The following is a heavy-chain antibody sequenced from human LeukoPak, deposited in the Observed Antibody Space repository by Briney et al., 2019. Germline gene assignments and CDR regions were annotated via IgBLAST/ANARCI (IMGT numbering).Heavy chain of an antibody. CDR2: ISPSGGST. D-gene: IGHD3-16*02. CDR1: GYTFTSNY. V-gene: IGHV1-46*01. Sequence: ASVKVSCKAFGYTFTSNYMHWVRQAPGQGPEWMGVISPSGGSTTYAQKFQGRVTLTRNTSISTAYMELSSLRSEDTAMYYCARADYDFVWGSYRLPDPWGQGTLVTVSP. J-gene: IGHJ5*02. CDR3: ARADYDFVWGSYRLPDP.